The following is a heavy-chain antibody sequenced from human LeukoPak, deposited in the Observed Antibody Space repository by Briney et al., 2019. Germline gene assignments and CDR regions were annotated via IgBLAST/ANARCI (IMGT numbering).Heavy chain of an antibody. Sequence: GGSLRLSCAASGFTFSRAWMSWLRQAPGKGLEWVANIKEDGSEVYYADSVKGRFAISKDNAKNSLYLEMNSLRAEDTAMYYCARDADGYEDWGQGTLVTVSS. J-gene: IGHJ4*02. D-gene: IGHD5-18*01. CDR2: IKEDGSEV. CDR1: GFTFSRAW. V-gene: IGHV3-7*01. CDR3: ARDADGYED.